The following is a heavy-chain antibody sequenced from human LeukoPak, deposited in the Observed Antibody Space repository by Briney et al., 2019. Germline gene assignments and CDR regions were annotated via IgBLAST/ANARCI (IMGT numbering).Heavy chain of an antibody. Sequence: GRSLRLSCAASGFTFRSYAMDWVRQAPGKGLEWVAVISYDGSNKYYADSVKGRFIISRDNSKNTLYLQMNSLRAEDTAVYYCASLRSGYPFDYWGQGTLVTVSS. CDR3: ASLRSGYPFDY. D-gene: IGHD3-3*01. J-gene: IGHJ4*02. CDR2: ISYDGSNK. V-gene: IGHV3-30-3*01. CDR1: GFTFRSYA.